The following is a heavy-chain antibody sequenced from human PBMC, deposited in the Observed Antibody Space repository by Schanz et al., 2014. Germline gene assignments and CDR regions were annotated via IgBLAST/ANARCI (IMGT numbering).Heavy chain of an antibody. V-gene: IGHV3-21*01. CDR2: ISSGGSYI. J-gene: IGHJ4*02. Sequence: EVQLVESGGGLVQPGGSLRLSCAASGFTFSTYSMNWVRQAPGKGLEWVSSISSGGSYIYYADSVRGRFTISRDNAKNSLYLQXXXXXAEDTAVYYCVSGYTSGFWGQGTLVTVSS. D-gene: IGHD6-25*01. CDR3: VSGYTSGF. CDR1: GFTFSTYS.